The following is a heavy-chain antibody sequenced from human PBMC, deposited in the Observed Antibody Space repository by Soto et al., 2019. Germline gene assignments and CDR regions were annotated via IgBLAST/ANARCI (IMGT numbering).Heavy chain of an antibody. CDR2: IIPIFGTA. D-gene: IGHD5-18*01. CDR3: ARGGTAILKYYFYY. CDR1: GGTFSSYA. Sequence: ASVKVSCKASGGTFSSYAISWVRQAPGQGLEWMGGIIPIFGTANYAQKFQGRVTITADESTSTAYMELSSLRSEDTAVYYCARGGTAILKYYFYYWGQGTLVTVSS. J-gene: IGHJ4*02. V-gene: IGHV1-69*13.